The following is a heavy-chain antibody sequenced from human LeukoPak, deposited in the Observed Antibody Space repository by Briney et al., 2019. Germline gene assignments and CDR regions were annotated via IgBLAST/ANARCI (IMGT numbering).Heavy chain of an antibody. V-gene: IGHV4-39*01. CDR1: GGSISSSSYY. Sequence: PSETLSLTCTVSGGSISSSSYYWGWIRQPPGKGLEWIGSIYYSWSTYYNPSLKSRVTISVDTSKNQFSLKLSSVTAADTAVYYCARGLLGYYYDSSGYTYFDYWGQGTLVTVSS. CDR3: ARGLLGYYYDSSGYTYFDY. J-gene: IGHJ4*02. CDR2: IYYSWST. D-gene: IGHD3-22*01.